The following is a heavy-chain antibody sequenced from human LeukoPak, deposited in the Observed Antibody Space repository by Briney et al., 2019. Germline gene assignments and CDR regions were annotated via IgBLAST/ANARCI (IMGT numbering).Heavy chain of an antibody. CDR1: GGSISSYY. CDR2: MYTSGST. CDR3: ARDGYSGSDAL. J-gene: IGHJ4*02. D-gene: IGHD5-12*01. V-gene: IGHV4-4*07. Sequence: PSETLSLTCTVSGGSISSYYWTWIRQPAGKGLEWIGRMYTSGSTNYNPSLKSRVTMSVDTSKNQFSLKLSSVTAADTAVYYCARDGYSGSDALWGQGTLVTVSS.